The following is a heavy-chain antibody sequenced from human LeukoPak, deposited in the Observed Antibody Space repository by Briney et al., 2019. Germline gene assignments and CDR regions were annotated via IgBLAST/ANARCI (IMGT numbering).Heavy chain of an antibody. CDR1: GFTFSSYW. D-gene: IGHD1-14*01. J-gene: IGHJ4*02. Sequence: GGSLRLSCAASGFTFSSYWMSWVRQAPGKGLEWVANIRQDGSERYYVDSVKGRFTISRDNAKNSLSLQMSSLRAEDTAVYYCAREDPEEVVPLYWGQGTLVTVSS. CDR2: IRQDGSER. V-gene: IGHV3-7*01. CDR3: AREDPEEVVPLY.